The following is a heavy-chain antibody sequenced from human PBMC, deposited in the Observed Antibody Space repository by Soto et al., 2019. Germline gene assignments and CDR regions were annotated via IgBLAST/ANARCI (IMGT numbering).Heavy chain of an antibody. V-gene: IGHV1-69*06. CDR3: AGMLDQPPVGLYVDI. J-gene: IGHJ4*01. D-gene: IGHD2-2*01. CDR2: IIPAFGAT. Sequence: ASVKVSFKTSGGTFNRYLIDWVRQAPGQGLEWMGGIIPAFGATNYAQKFQGRVTITADKSTNTAYMELRTVTSEDTAVYYCAGMLDQPPVGLYVDIWGQGTLVTVSS. CDR1: GGTFNRYL.